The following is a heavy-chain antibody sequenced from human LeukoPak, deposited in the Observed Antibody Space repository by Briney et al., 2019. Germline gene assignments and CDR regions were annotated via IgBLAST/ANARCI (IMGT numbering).Heavy chain of an antibody. D-gene: IGHD6-13*01. CDR3: ARARKNIAGAGTYYFDY. Sequence: SETLSLTCTVSGGSISSGDYYWSWIRQPPGKGLEWIGYIYYSGSTYYNPSLKSRVTISVVTSKNQFSLKLSSVTAADTAVYYWARARKNIAGAGTYYFDYWGQGTLVTVSS. CDR2: IYYSGST. V-gene: IGHV4-30-4*08. CDR1: GGSISSGDYY. J-gene: IGHJ4*02.